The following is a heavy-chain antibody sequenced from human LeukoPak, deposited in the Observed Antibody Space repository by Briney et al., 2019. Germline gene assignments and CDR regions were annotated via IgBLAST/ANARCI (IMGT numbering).Heavy chain of an antibody. Sequence: QPGGSLRLSCAASGFTFSSYAMSWVRQAPGKGLEWVSAISGSGGSTYYADSVKGRFTISRDNSKNTLYLQMNSLRAEDTAVYYCAKDTDSSWYPGLGAFDIWGQGTMVTVSS. CDR3: AKDTDSSWYPGLGAFDI. CDR1: GFTFSSYA. V-gene: IGHV3-23*01. J-gene: IGHJ3*02. CDR2: ISGSGGST. D-gene: IGHD6-13*01.